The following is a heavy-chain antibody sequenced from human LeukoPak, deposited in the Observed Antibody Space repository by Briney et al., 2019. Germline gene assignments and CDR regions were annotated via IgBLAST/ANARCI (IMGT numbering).Heavy chain of an antibody. CDR3: ARDRDAFDI. V-gene: IGHV4-59*12. J-gene: IGHJ3*02. Sequence: PSETLSLTCTVSGGSISSYYWSWIRQPPGKGLEWIGYIYHSGSTYYNPSLKSRVTISVDRSKNQFSLKLSSVTAADTAVYYCARDRDAFDIWGQGTMVTVSS. CDR2: IYHSGST. CDR1: GGSISSYY.